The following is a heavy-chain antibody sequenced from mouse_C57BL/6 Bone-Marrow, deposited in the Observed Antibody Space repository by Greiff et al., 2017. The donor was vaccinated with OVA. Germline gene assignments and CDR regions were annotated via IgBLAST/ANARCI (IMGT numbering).Heavy chain of an antibody. Sequence: VKLQQPGAELVMPGASVKLSCKASGYTFTSYWMHWVKQRPGQGLEWIGEIDPSDSYTNYNQKFKGKSTLTVDKSSSTAYMQLSSLTSEDSAVYYCARSTTIVTTLNYWGQGTTLTVSS. V-gene: IGHV1-69*01. CDR3: ARSTTIVTTLNY. CDR1: GYTFTSYW. J-gene: IGHJ2*01. CDR2: IDPSDSYT. D-gene: IGHD2-5*01.